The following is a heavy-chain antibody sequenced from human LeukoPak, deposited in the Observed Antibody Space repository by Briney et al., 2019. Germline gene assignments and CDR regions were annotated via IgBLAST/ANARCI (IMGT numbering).Heavy chain of an antibody. D-gene: IGHD2-2*01. CDR2: ISYDGSNK. CDR1: GFTFSGYP. V-gene: IGHV3-30*04. CDR3: AKDIVVVPAAIDYYYYGMDV. Sequence: GGSLRLSCAASGFTFSGYPIHWVRQAPGKGLEWVAVISYDGSNKYYADSVKGRFTISRDNSKNTLYLQMNSLRAEDTAVYYCAKDIVVVPAAIDYYYYGMDVWGQGTTVTVSS. J-gene: IGHJ6*02.